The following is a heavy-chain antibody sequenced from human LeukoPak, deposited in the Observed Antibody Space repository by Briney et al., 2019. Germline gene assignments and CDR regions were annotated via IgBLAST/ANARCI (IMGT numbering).Heavy chain of an antibody. CDR2: IYSDGVT. J-gene: IGHJ5*02. V-gene: IGHV3-66*02. CDR1: GFIVNSYA. CDR3: ARDRAEGKTWVEFDR. Sequence: GGSLRLSCAASGFIVNSYAMRGVRQAPGKGLAWVSLIYSDGVTQYADSVKGRFTISRDNSKNSLYLQMNSLRDEDTAVYFCARDRAEGKTWVEFDRWGQGTLVTVSS.